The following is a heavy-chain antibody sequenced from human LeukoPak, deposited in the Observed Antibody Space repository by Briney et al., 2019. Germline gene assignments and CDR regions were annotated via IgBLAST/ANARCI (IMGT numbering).Heavy chain of an antibody. Sequence: ASETLSLTCTVSGGYISSYYWSWIRQPPGKGLEWFGYIYYSGSTNYNSSLKSRVTISVDTSKNQFSLKLSSVTAADTAVYYCARFYYDSSGYYDYWGQGTLVTGSS. CDR3: ARFYYDSSGYYDY. D-gene: IGHD3-22*01. CDR1: GGYISSYY. CDR2: IYYSGST. V-gene: IGHV4-59*01. J-gene: IGHJ4*02.